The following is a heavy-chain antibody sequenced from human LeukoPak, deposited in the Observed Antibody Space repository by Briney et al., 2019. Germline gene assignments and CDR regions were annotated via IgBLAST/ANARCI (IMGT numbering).Heavy chain of an antibody. CDR2: ISPAVGSA. CDR1: GYTFTGYY. V-gene: IGHV1-46*01. D-gene: IGHD3-16*02. J-gene: IGHJ4*02. Sequence: GASVKVSCKASGYTFTGYYMHWVRQAPGQGLEWLGVISPAVGSASYSQKFQGRVTVTGDTSTTTVYMELNSLTSEDTAVYYCAVGRHPLPVGYTRETDYFDYWGQGALVTVSS. CDR3: AVGRHPLPVGYTRETDYFDY.